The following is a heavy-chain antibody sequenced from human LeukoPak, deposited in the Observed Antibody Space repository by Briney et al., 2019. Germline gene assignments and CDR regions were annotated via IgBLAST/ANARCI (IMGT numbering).Heavy chain of an antibody. CDR1: GFTFSNYA. Sequence: GGSLRLSCAASGFTFSNYAMNWVRQAPGKGLEGVSAISGSGGSTYYADSVKGRFTISRDNSKNTLYLQMNSLRAEDTAVYYCARESTEAEAVAGLGYWGQGTLVTVSS. D-gene: IGHD6-19*01. CDR3: ARESTEAEAVAGLGY. CDR2: ISGSGGST. J-gene: IGHJ4*02. V-gene: IGHV3-23*01.